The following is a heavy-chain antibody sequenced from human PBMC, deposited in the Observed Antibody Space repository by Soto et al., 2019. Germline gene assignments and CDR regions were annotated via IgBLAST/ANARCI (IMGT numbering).Heavy chain of an antibody. D-gene: IGHD1-26*01. CDR2: TYYRSKWYN. Sequence: TLSLTCAISGDSVSSKSAAWNWIRQSASRGLEWLGRTYYRSKWYNEYAVSLKGRITINPDTSKNQFSLQLNSVTPEDTAVYYCARSGNAGAVDYWGQGTLVTVYS. CDR3: ARSGNAGAVDY. CDR1: GDSVSSKSAA. V-gene: IGHV6-1*01. J-gene: IGHJ4*02.